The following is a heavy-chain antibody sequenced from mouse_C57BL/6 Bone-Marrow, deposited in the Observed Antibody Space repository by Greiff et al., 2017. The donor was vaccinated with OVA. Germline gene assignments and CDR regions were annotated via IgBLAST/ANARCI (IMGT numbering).Heavy chain of an antibody. J-gene: IGHJ3*01. CDR3: ARGYGNLWFAY. CDR2: IHPNSGST. Sequence: QVQLQQPGAELVKPGASVKLSCKASGYTFTSYWMHWVKQRPGQGLEWIGMIHPNSGSTNYNEKFKSKATLTVDKSSSTASMQLSSLTSEDSAVYYCARGYGNLWFAYWGQGTLVTVSA. D-gene: IGHD2-10*02. CDR1: GYTFTSYW. V-gene: IGHV1-64*01.